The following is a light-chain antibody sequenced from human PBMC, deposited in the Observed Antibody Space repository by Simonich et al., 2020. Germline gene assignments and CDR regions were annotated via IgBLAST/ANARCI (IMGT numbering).Light chain of an antibody. CDR2: GKN. CDR1: SLRSYY. Sequence: SSELTPDPAVSVALGQTVRLTCQGDSLRSYYARWYQQKPGQAPVLVIYGKNNRPSGIPVLFSGSSSGNTASLTITGAQAEDEADYYCNSRDSSGNHLVFGGGTKLTVL. CDR3: NSRDSSGNHLV. V-gene: IGLV3-19*01. J-gene: IGLJ2*01.